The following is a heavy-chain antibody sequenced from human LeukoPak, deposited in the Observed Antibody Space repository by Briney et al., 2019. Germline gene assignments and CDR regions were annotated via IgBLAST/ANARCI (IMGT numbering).Heavy chain of an antibody. Sequence: GGSLRLSCAASGFTFSSYAMSWVRQAPGKGLEWVSAISGSGGSTYYADSVKGRFTISRDNSKNTLYLQMNSLRAEDTAVYYCAKDSLGSSSSWSRLDYWGRGTLVTVSS. CDR2: ISGSGGST. CDR3: AKDSLGSSSSWSRLDY. J-gene: IGHJ4*02. D-gene: IGHD6-13*01. V-gene: IGHV3-23*01. CDR1: GFTFSSYA.